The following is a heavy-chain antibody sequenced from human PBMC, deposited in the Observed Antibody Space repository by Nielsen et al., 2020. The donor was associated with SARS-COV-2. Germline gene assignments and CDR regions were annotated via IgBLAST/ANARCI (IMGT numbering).Heavy chain of an antibody. V-gene: IGHV7-4-1*02. CDR2: INTNTGNP. CDR3: ARVYGSGSYYIMRGAFDI. D-gene: IGHD3-10*01. J-gene: IGHJ3*02. Sequence: WVRQAPGQGLEWMEWINTNTGNPTYAQGFTGRFVFSLDTSVSTAYLQISSLKAEDTAVYYCARVYGSGSYYIMRGAFDIWGQGTMVTVSS.